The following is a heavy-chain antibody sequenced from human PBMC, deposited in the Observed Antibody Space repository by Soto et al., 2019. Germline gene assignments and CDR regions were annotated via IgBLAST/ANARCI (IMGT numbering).Heavy chain of an antibody. V-gene: IGHV4-59*01. CDR1: GGSISSYY. J-gene: IGHJ4*02. CDR2: IYYSGST. Sequence: PSETLSLTCTVSGGSISSYYWSWIRQPRGKGLEWIGYIYYSGSTNYNPSLKSRVTISVDTSKNQFSLKLSSVTAADTAVYYCARFGAVKIGSPIEIAYCGGDCYSSYFDYWGQGTLVTVSS. D-gene: IGHD2-21*02. CDR3: ARFGAVKIGSPIEIAYCGGDCYSSYFDY.